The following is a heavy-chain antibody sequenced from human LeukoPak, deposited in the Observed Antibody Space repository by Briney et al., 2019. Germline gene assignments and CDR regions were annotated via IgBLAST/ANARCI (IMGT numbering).Heavy chain of an antibody. Sequence: GRSLRLSCAASGVTVSSNYMSWVRQAPGKGQEWVSVIYSGGSTYYADSVKGRFTISRDNSKNTLYLQMNSLRAEDTAVYYCARSGHYDSSGYFPYYFDYWGQGTLVTVSS. CDR1: GVTVSSNY. CDR3: ARSGHYDSSGYFPYYFDY. J-gene: IGHJ4*02. CDR2: IYSGGST. V-gene: IGHV3-53*01. D-gene: IGHD3-22*01.